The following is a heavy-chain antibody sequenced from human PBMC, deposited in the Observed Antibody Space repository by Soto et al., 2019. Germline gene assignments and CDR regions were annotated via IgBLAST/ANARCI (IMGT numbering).Heavy chain of an antibody. J-gene: IGHJ4*02. D-gene: IGHD3-22*01. V-gene: IGHV1-69*13. CDR2: IIPIFGTA. CDR1: EGTFSSYA. CDR3: ARGVHYDSSGYYYFY. Sequence: SVKVSCKASEGTFSSYAISWVRQAPGQGLEWMGGIIPIFGTANYAQRFQGRVTITADESTSTAYMELRSLRSEDTAVYYCARGVHYDSSGYYYFYWGQGTLVTVSS.